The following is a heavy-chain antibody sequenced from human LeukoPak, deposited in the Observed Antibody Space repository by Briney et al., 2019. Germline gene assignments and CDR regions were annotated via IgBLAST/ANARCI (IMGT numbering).Heavy chain of an antibody. J-gene: IGHJ4*02. CDR1: GFTFSSYA. CDR2: ISGSGGST. CDR3: AKGGRGYCSSTSCYHTPGIDY. V-gene: IGHV3-23*01. Sequence: GGSLRLSCAASGFTFSSYAMSWVRQAPGKGLEWVSAISGSGGSTYYADSVKGRFTISRDNSKNTLYLQMNSLRAEDTAVYYCAKGGRGYCSSTSCYHTPGIDYWGQGTWSPSPQ. D-gene: IGHD2-2*01.